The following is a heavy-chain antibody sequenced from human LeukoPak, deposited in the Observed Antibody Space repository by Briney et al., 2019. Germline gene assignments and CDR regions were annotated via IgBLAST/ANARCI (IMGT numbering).Heavy chain of an antibody. D-gene: IGHD2-15*01. CDR1: GFPFSSYW. Sequence: GGSLRLSCVASGFPFSSYWMTWVRQAPGKGLEWISYISSSSSAIYYADSVKGRFTISRDNAKNSLYLQMSSLRDEDTAVYYCAQKGGTDHWGQGTLVTVSS. J-gene: IGHJ4*02. CDR3: AQKGGTDH. CDR2: ISSSSSAI. V-gene: IGHV3-48*02.